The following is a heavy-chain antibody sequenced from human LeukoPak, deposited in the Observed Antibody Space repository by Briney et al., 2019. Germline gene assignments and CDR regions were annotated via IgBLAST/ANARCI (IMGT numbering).Heavy chain of an antibody. CDR2: IYNTGST. CDR3: AREPSSGNYNAYFDY. Sequence: GGCLRLSCAAFGLTVSDNHMSWVRQAPGKGLEWLSVIYNTGSTYYPDSVRGRFTISRDTSKNTIFLQMNIVRVEDTAVYYCAREPSSGNYNAYFDYWGQGTLVTVSS. CDR1: GLTVSDNH. D-gene: IGHD1-26*01. J-gene: IGHJ4*02. V-gene: IGHV3-53*01.